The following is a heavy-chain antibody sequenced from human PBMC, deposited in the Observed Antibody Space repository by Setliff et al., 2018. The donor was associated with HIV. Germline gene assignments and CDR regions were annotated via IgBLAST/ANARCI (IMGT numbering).Heavy chain of an antibody. D-gene: IGHD2-21*01. J-gene: IGHJ5*02. CDR3: ARVPVAGANWFDP. CDR1: GGSISSYY. Sequence: SETLSLTCTVSGGSISSYYWSWIRQPPGKGLEWIGYIYTSGSTNYNPSLKSRVTISVDTSKNQFFLNLTSGTAADQGVYYCARVPVAGANWFDPWGRGTLVTVSS. V-gene: IGHV4-4*09. CDR2: IYTSGST.